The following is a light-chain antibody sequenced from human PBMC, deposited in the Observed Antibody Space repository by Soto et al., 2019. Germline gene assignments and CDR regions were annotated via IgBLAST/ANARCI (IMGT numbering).Light chain of an antibody. CDR2: WAS. CDR1: QSVFYSSNNKNY. CDR3: QQDYSTPPGWT. Sequence: DIVMTQSPDSLAVSLGDRATINCKSSQSVFYSSNNKNYLTWYQQKPGQPPKLLIYWASTRESGVPDRFSGSGSGTDFTLTISSLQAEDVAVYYCQQDYSTPPGWTFGQGTKVEIK. J-gene: IGKJ1*01. V-gene: IGKV4-1*01.